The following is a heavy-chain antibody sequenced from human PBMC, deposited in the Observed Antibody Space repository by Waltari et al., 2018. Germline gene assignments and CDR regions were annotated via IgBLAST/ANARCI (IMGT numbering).Heavy chain of an antibody. J-gene: IGHJ3*02. CDR2: TIPILGIE. CDR1: GGTFSSYT. D-gene: IGHD3-16*01. Sequence: QVQLVQSGAEVKKPGSSVKVSCKASGGTFSSYTISWVRQAPGQGLEWMGRTIPILGIENYAQKFQGRGRMTAKKSTSTAYRGLSSRGCGDTAVYYCARGGGAGAFDIWGQGTMVTVSS. V-gene: IGHV1-69*02. CDR3: ARGGGAGAFDI.